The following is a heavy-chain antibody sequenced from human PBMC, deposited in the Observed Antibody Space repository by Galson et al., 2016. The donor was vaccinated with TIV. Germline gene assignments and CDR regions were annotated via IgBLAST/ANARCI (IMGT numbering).Heavy chain of an antibody. J-gene: IGHJ4*02. CDR1: GFTFSSHA. V-gene: IGHV3-23*01. Sequence: SLRLSCAASGFTFSSHAITWVRQAPGKGLEWISAISGGGGRTYYADSVKGRFTFSRDDSKNTLYLQMSSLRADDTAVYFCAKMDSSGFDYVRRFDFWGQGTLATVSS. D-gene: IGHD3-22*01. CDR2: ISGGGGRT. CDR3: AKMDSSGFDYVRRFDF.